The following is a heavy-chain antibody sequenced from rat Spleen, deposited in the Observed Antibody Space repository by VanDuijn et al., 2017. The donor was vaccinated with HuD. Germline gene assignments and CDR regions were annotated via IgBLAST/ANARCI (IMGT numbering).Heavy chain of an antibody. CDR2: ISIGGSST. D-gene: IGHD1-7*01. CDR1: GFIFSKFY. J-gene: IGHJ2*01. V-gene: IGHV5-25*01. Sequence: EVQLVESGGGFVQPGRSMKLSCAASGFIFSKFYMAWVRQAPTKGLEWVASISIGGSSTYYRDSVKGRFTISRDNAKSTLYLQMDSLRSEDTATYYCARHDYGYPFDYWGQGVMVTVSS. CDR3: ARHDYGYPFDY.